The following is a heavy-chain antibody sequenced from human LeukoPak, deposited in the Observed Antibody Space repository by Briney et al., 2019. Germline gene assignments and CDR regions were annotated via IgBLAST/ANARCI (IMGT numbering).Heavy chain of an antibody. V-gene: IGHV3-48*03. CDR1: GFDFSAYE. J-gene: IGHJ5*02. CDR2: FAGSDTTT. D-gene: IGHD3-10*01. Sequence: GGTLRLSCAASGFDFSAYEMNWVRQAPGKGREWVAYFAGSDTTTYYADSVKGRFTISRDNASNSLYLQMNSLRAEDTALYYCTTRGSHLVPWGQGTLVTVSS. CDR3: TTRGSHLVP.